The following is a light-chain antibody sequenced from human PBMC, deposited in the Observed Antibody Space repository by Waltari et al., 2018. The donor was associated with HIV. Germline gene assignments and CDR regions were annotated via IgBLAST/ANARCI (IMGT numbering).Light chain of an antibody. CDR2: KNN. CDR3: GAWDDNLRGL. Sequence: QAVLTQTPSASASPGQNITISCSGSASNVGRHYVYWYHQFPGRAPKLLLYKNNQRSSGVPDRFSGSKSGTSASLTISGLRSEDEGTYFCGAWDDNLRGLFGAGTKLTVL. CDR1: ASNVGRHY. J-gene: IGLJ2*01. V-gene: IGLV1-47*01.